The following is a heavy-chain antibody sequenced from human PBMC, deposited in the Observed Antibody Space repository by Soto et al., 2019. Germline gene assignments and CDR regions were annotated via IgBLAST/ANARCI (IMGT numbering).Heavy chain of an antibody. J-gene: IGHJ4*02. CDR3: ARYRYCYKTSCTTRALTGSWDY. CDR1: GYTFTNYW. Sequence: GESLKISCEVSGYTFTNYWIGWVRQMPGKGLEWMGIIYPGDSDTRYSPSFQGQVTISVDKSINTAYLQWSSLRASDTAMYYWARYRYCYKTSCTTRALTGSWDYWGQGTQVTVSS. CDR2: IYPGDSDT. V-gene: IGHV5-51*01. D-gene: IGHD5-18*01.